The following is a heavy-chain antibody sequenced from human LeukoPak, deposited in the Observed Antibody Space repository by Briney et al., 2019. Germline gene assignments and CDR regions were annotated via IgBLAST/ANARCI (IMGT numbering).Heavy chain of an antibody. CDR2: IYYSGST. V-gene: IGHV4-39*01. CDR1: GGSISSSSYY. D-gene: IGHD2/OR15-2a*01. J-gene: IGHJ5*02. Sequence: PSETLSLTCTVSGGSISSSSYYWGWIRQPPGKGLEWIGSIYYSGSTYYNPSLKSRVTISVDTSKNQFSLKLSSVTAADTAVYYCARHLRIGGLNWFDPWGQGTLVTVSS. CDR3: ARHLRIGGLNWFDP.